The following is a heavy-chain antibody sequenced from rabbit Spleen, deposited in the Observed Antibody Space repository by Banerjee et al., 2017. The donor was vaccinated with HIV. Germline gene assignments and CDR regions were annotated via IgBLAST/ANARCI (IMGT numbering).Heavy chain of an antibody. J-gene: IGHJ4*01. CDR3: ARGSGGYGYGKEL. Sequence: QSLEESGGDLVKPGASLTLTCTASGVSFSSSSYMCWVRQAPGKGLEWIACIDTGSGNTYYASWAKGRFTISKISSTTVTLQMTSLTAADTATYFCARGSGGYGYGKELGGPGTLVTVS. CDR1: GVSFSSSSY. D-gene: IGHD6-1*01. V-gene: IGHV1S40*01. CDR2: IDTGSGNT.